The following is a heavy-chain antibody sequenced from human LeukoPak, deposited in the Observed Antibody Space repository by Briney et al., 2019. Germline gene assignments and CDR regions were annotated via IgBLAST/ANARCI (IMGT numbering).Heavy chain of an antibody. D-gene: IGHD4-17*01. CDR1: KFNFNSYG. J-gene: IGHJ3*02. CDR2: ISGSGGST. Sequence: GGSLRLSCTTSKFNFNSYGMTWIRQAPGKGLEWVSSISGSGGSTQYAASVQGRFTISRDNSKNTLYLQMNSLRAEDTAVYYCAKDPNGDYIGTFDIWGQGTMVTVSS. V-gene: IGHV3-23*01. CDR3: AKDPNGDYIGTFDI.